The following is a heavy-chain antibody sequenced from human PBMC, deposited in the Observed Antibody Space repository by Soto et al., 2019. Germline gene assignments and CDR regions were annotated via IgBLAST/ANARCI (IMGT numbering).Heavy chain of an antibody. V-gene: IGHV3-30-3*01. CDR2: ISYDGSNK. J-gene: IGHJ6*02. Sequence: PGGSLRLSCAASGFTFSSYAMHWVRQAPGKGLEWVAVISYDGSNKYYADSVKGRFTISRDNSKNTLYLQMNSLRAEDTAVYYCARDGTTVTTYYYYGMDVWGQGTTVTVSS. CDR3: ARDGTTVTTYYYYGMDV. D-gene: IGHD4-17*01. CDR1: GFTFSSYA.